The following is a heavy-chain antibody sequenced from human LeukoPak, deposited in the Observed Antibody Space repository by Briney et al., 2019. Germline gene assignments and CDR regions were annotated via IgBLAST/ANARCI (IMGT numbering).Heavy chain of an antibody. J-gene: IGHJ4*02. CDR3: ARGVKTYSSSSARTLFDY. CDR1: GGTFSSYT. CDR2: IIPILGIA. V-gene: IGHV1-69*02. Sequence: SSVKVSCKPSGGTFSSYTISWVRQAPGQGREWMGRIIPILGIANYAQKFQGRVTITADKSTSTAYMELSSLRSEDTAVYYCARGVKTYSSSSARTLFDYWGQGTLVTVSS. D-gene: IGHD6-6*01.